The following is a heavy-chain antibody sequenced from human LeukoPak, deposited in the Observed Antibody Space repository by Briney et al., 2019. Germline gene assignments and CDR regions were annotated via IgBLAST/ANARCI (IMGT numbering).Heavy chain of an antibody. CDR3: ARDGIIGQGTLLDY. CDR1: GGSVTNYY. Sequence: SETLSLTCTVSGGSVTNYYWSWIRQPAGKGLEWIGRIHTNGNTNYNPSLENRVTVSVDTSKNQFSLRLTSLTAADPAVYYCARDGIIGQGTLLDYWGQGTLVTVPS. D-gene: IGHD3/OR15-3a*01. V-gene: IGHV4-4*07. J-gene: IGHJ4*02. CDR2: IHTNGNT.